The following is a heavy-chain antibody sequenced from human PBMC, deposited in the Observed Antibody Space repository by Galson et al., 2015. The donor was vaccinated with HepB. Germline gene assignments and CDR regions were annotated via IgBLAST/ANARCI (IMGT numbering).Heavy chain of an antibody. Sequence: SLRLSCAASGFTFSSYWMSWVRQAPGKGPEWVANIKQDGSEKYYVDSVKGRFTISRDNAKNSLYLQMNSLRAEDTAVYYCAREVYDFWSGYYPITSYYGMDVWGQGTTVTVSS. V-gene: IGHV3-7*03. D-gene: IGHD3-3*01. CDR2: IKQDGSEK. CDR1: GFTFSSYW. CDR3: AREVYDFWSGYYPITSYYGMDV. J-gene: IGHJ6*02.